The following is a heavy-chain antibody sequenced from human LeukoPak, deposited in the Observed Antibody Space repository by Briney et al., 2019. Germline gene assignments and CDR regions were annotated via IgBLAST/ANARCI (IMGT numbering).Heavy chain of an antibody. Sequence: PGGSLRPSCAASGFTFSTYSMNWVRQAPGKGLEWVSSISSGSSYIYYADSAKGRSTISRDNAKNSLYLQMNSLRAEDTAVYYCARETPGGEWLLFDYWGQGTLVTVSS. CDR1: GFTFSTYS. J-gene: IGHJ4*02. D-gene: IGHD3-3*01. CDR3: ARETPGGEWLLFDY. CDR2: ISSGSSYI. V-gene: IGHV3-21*01.